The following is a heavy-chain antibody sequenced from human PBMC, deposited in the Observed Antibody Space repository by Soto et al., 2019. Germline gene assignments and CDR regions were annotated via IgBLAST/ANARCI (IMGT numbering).Heavy chain of an antibody. CDR3: ARGEVQLERRSPFDY. D-gene: IGHD1-1*01. J-gene: IGHJ4*02. Sequence: GASVKVSCKASGYTFTSYAMHWVRQAPGQRLEWMGWINAGNGNTKYSQKFQGRVTITRDTSASTAYMELSSLRSEDTAVYYCARGEVQLERRSPFDYWGQGTLVTVSS. V-gene: IGHV1-3*01. CDR1: GYTFTSYA. CDR2: INAGNGNT.